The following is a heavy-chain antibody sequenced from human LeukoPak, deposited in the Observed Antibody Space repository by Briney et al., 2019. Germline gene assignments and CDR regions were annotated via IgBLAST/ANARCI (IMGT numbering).Heavy chain of an antibody. D-gene: IGHD3-22*01. Sequence: ASVKVSCKASGYTFTSYAMNWVRQAPGQGLEWMGWINTNTGNPTYAQGFTGRFVFSLDTSVSTAYLQISSLKAEDTAVYYCASDTMVRSSGYRNYYYHGMDVWGQGTTVTVSS. CDR3: ASDTMVRSSGYRNYYYHGMDV. CDR1: GYTFTSYA. J-gene: IGHJ6*02. V-gene: IGHV7-4-1*02. CDR2: INTNTGNP.